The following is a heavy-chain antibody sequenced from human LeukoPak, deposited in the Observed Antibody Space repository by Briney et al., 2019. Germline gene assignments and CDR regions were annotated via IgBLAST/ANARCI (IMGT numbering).Heavy chain of an antibody. Sequence: SVKVSCKASGFTFTSSAMQWVRQARGQHLEWIGWIVVGSGNTNYAQKFQERVTITRDMSTSTAYMELSSLRSEDTAVYYCAADSHYGDYYYYYGMDVWGQGTTVTVSS. J-gene: IGHJ6*02. CDR2: IVVGSGNT. CDR3: AADSHYGDYYYYYGMDV. V-gene: IGHV1-58*02. CDR1: GFTFTSSA. D-gene: IGHD4-17*01.